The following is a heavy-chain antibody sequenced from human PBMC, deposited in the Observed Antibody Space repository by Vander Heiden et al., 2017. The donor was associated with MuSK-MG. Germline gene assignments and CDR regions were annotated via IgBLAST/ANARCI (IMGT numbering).Heavy chain of an antibody. J-gene: IGHJ5*02. CDR3: ARHGWDLEIVVVVAATDWFDP. Sequence: QLQLQESGPGLVKPSETLSLTCTVSGGSISSSSYYWGWIRQPPGKGLEWIGSIYYSGSTYYNPSLKSRVTISVDTSKNQFSLKLSSVTAADTAVYYCARHGWDLEIVVVVAATDWFDPWGQGTLVTVSS. V-gene: IGHV4-39*01. D-gene: IGHD2-15*01. CDR2: IYYSGST. CDR1: GGSISSSSYY.